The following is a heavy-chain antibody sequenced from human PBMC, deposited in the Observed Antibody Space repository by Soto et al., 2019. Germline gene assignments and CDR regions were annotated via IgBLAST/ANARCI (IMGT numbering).Heavy chain of an antibody. V-gene: IGHV1-18*04. CDR3: ARGARERSAYYYYYYGMDV. Sequence: ASGKVSCKASGYTFTSYGISWVRQAPGQGLEWMGWISAYNGNTNYAQKLQGRVTMTTDTSTSTAYMELRSLRSDDTAVYYCARGARERSAYYYYYYGMDVWGQGTTVTV. J-gene: IGHJ6*02. D-gene: IGHD6-6*01. CDR1: GYTFTSYG. CDR2: ISAYNGNT.